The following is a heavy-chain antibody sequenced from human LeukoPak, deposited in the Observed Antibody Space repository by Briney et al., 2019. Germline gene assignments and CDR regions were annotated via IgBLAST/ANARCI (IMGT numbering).Heavy chain of an antibody. CDR2: ISWYDSDV. CDR3: AKRRGRGFNDALDL. J-gene: IGHJ3*01. Sequence: GGSVTLFCAPCGLHFGESTMLWLRQAPARGLEWVSFISWYDSDVVVDDSVRGRFTVPRENSEKSLFLEMSNLRTEDTAIYFCAKRRGRGFNDALDLWGQATLVIVS. CDR1: GLHFGEST. V-gene: IGHV3-43*01.